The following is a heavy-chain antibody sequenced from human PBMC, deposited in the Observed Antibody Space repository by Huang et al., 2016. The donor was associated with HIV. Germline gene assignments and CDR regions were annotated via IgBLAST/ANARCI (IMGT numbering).Heavy chain of an antibody. CDR3: AKPSSKLHITSYFDY. D-gene: IGHD3-10*01. J-gene: IGHJ4*02. V-gene: IGHV3-30*18. CDR1: GFTVSSYG. Sequence: QVQLVESGGGVVQPGRSLRLSCAASGFTVSSYGMEWVRQAPGKGLEWVAIISYDGSNKYYADSVKGRFTISRDNSKNTLFLQMNSLRAEDTAVYYCAKPSSKLHITSYFDYWGQGTLVTVSS. CDR2: ISYDGSNK.